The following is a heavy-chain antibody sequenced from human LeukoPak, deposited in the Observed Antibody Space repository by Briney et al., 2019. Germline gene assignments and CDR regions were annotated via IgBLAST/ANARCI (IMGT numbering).Heavy chain of an antibody. CDR2: IIPIFGTA. CDR1: GGTFSSYA. V-gene: IGHV1-69*05. J-gene: IGHJ5*02. CDR3: ATREYSSSSGGWFDP. D-gene: IGHD6-6*01. Sequence: SVKASCRASGGTFSSYAISWVRQAPGQGLEWMGRIIPIFGTANYAQKFQGRVTITTDESTSTAYMELSSLRSEDTAVYYCATREYSSSSGGWFDPWGQGTLVTVSS.